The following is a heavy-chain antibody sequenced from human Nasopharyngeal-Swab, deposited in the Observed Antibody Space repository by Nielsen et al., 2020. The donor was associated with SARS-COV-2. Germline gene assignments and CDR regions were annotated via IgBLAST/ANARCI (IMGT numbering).Heavy chain of an antibody. CDR2: IKQDGSEK. CDR3: ARRTSNPYYYYYYMDV. CDR1: GFTFSSYW. J-gene: IGHJ6*03. D-gene: IGHD4-11*01. V-gene: IGHV3-7*01. Sequence: GGSLRLSCAASGFTFSSYWMSWVRQAPGKGLEWVANIKQDGSEKYYVDSVKGRFTISRDNAKNSLYLQMNSLRAEDTAVYYCARRTSNPYYYYYYMDVWGKGTTVTISS.